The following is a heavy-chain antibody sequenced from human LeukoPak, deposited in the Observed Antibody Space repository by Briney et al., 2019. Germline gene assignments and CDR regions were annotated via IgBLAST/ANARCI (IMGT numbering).Heavy chain of an antibody. D-gene: IGHD3-10*01. CDR1: GFSFNNYR. CDR3: ARILRSMVRGVITYRWFDP. J-gene: IGHJ5*02. Sequence: GGSLRLSCVASGFSFNNYRMTWVRQAPGKGLEWVANIKQDGSEKQYVDSVKGRFAISRDNAKKSLYLQINTLRAEDTAVYYCARILRSMVRGVITYRWFDPWGQGTLVTVSS. V-gene: IGHV3-7*03. CDR2: IKQDGSEK.